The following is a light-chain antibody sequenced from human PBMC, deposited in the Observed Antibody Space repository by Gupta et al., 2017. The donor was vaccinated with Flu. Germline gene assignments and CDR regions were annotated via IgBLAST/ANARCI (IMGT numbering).Light chain of an antibody. V-gene: IGKV1D-12*01. CDR1: QGVSNG. Sequence: DIQMTQSPSSVSASVGDRVIISCRASQGVSNGLAWYQQKPGEAPKLLIYAASTLQSGVPSRFSGSGFGTDFSLTIRSLQPDDSATYYCQQANFFPLTFGGGTKVEIK. CDR2: AAS. J-gene: IGKJ4*01. CDR3: QQANFFPLT.